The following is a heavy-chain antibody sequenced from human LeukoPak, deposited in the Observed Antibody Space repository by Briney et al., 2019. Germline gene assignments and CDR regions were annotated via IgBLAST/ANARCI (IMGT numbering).Heavy chain of an antibody. J-gene: IGHJ5*02. CDR1: GFTFREYS. D-gene: IGHD2-15*01. V-gene: IGHV3-23*01. CDR3: AKGGYTTWFDP. Sequence: PEGSLRLSCAASGFTFREYSMSWVRQAPGKGLEWVSNIRSNGGDTYYTDSVKGRFTISRDNSKNTLYLEMNSLRAGDTAVYYCAKGGYTTWFDPWGQGTLVTVSS. CDR2: IRSNGGDT.